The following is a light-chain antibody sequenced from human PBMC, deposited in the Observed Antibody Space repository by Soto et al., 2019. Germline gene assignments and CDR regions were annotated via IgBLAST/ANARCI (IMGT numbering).Light chain of an antibody. J-gene: IGKJ4*02. Sequence: EIVLTQSPGTLSSSPGERATLSCRASQSVSSSYLAWYQQKPGQAPRLLVYGASTRATGIPDRFSGSGSGTDFTLTISRLEPEHVAVYYCQQYGSSPPLTCGGGTKVELK. CDR3: QQYGSSPPLT. CDR2: GAS. CDR1: QSVSSSY. V-gene: IGKV3-20*01.